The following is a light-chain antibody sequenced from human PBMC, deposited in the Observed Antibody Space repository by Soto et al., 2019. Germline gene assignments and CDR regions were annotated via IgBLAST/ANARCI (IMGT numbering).Light chain of an antibody. Sequence: ESVWTQSRGTLSLSQGARATLNCRASQSISTSSLAWYRQKPGQAPRILIYGSATSATGIPDRFSGSGSGTEFTLTINSLQSEDSAVYYCQQYHSWPAFGQGT. J-gene: IGKJ1*01. CDR1: QSISTSS. CDR3: QQYHSWPA. V-gene: IGKV3-20*01. CDR2: GSA.